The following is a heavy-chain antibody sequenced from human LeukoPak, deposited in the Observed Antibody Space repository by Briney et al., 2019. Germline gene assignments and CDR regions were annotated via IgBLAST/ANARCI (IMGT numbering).Heavy chain of an antibody. J-gene: IGHJ4*02. CDR3: TREAGTTPFDY. CDR2: IWFDGSNN. V-gene: IGHV3-33*01. D-gene: IGHD1-1*01. Sequence: GRSLRLSCAASGFTFSSYGMHWVRQAPGKGLEWVAVIWFDGSNNYYADSVKGRFTISRDNSKNTLSLQMNSLRVEDTAVYYCTREAGTTPFDYWGQGTLVTVSS. CDR1: GFTFSSYG.